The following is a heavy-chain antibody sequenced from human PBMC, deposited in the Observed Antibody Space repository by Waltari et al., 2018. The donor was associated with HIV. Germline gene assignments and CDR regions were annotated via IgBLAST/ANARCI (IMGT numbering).Heavy chain of an antibody. J-gene: IGHJ6*01. Sequence: QVHLEQWGTGLLRTSETLSLTCAVYGGSFSGYYWSWTRQAPGGGLEWIGEVNHVGRTNYSPSLKGRVTVSVDTSKNQFSLTMRSVTAADTAVYYCARDSAPGLAVDDDDGEFFYYGLDVWGQGTTVTVSS. CDR3: ARDSAPGLAVDDDDGEFFYYGLDV. V-gene: IGHV4-34*01. CDR1: GGSFSGYY. CDR2: VNHVGRT. D-gene: IGHD6-19*01.